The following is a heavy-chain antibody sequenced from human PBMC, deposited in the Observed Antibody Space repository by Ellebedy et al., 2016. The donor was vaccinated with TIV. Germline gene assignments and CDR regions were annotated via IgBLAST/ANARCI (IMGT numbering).Heavy chain of an antibody. Sequence: SQTLSLTCVISGDSVSPDIGWNWIRQSPSRGLEWLGRTYYRSKWNNDYAVSLKGRITINPDTSKNQFSLQLNSVTPEDTAVYYCARGWFGSGMGVWGQGTTVTVSS. V-gene: IGHV6-1*01. CDR2: TYYRSKWNN. CDR3: ARGWFGSGMGV. CDR1: GDSVSPDIG. D-gene: IGHD3-10*01. J-gene: IGHJ6*02.